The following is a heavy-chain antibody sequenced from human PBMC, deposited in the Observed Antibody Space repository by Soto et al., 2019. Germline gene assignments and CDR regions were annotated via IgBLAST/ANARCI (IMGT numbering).Heavy chain of an antibody. V-gene: IGHV5-51*01. Sequence: GESLKISCQAFGYNFTSYWIGWVRQMPGKGLEWMGIIYPGDSDTRYSPSFQGQVTISADKSISTAYLQWSSLKASDTAMYYCARSATVTTPYYYYYGMDVWGQGTTVTVSS. J-gene: IGHJ6*02. CDR1: GYNFTSYW. CDR3: ARSATVTTPYYYYYGMDV. D-gene: IGHD4-4*01. CDR2: IYPGDSDT.